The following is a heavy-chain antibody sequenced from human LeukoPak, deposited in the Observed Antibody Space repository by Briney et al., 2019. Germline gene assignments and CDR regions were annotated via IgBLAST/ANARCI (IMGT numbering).Heavy chain of an antibody. Sequence: GGSLRLSCAASGFTFSDYYMSCFRQAPGKGLEWVSYISSSSSHTTYADSVKGRFTISRDNARNSLSLQVNSLRADDMAVYYCARLGSIAAAGTPDYWGQGTLVTVSS. J-gene: IGHJ4*02. D-gene: IGHD6-13*01. V-gene: IGHV3-11*06. CDR2: ISSSSSHT. CDR3: ARLGSIAAAGTPDY. CDR1: GFTFSDYY.